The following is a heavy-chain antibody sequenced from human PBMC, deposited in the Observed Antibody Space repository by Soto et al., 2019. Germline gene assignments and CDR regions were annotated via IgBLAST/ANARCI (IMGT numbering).Heavy chain of an antibody. Sequence: GGSLRLSCAASGFTFSSYAMSWVRQAPGKGLEWVSAISGGGGVTYYADSVKGRFTISRNNSKNTLFLQMNSLRAEDTALYYCAKASRGSSCYDSVDYWGQGTLVTVSS. D-gene: IGHD2-15*01. J-gene: IGHJ4*02. CDR3: AKASRGSSCYDSVDY. CDR2: ISGGGGVT. V-gene: IGHV3-23*01. CDR1: GFTFSSYA.